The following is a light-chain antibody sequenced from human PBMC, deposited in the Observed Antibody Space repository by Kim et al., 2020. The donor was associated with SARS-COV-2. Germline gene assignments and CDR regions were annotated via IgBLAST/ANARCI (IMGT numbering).Light chain of an antibody. Sequence: PGERATLSCRASQSISSTYLAWYQQKPGQAPRLLIYAASSRATGIPDRFSGRGSGTDFTLTISRLEPEDFAMYYCQQYRSSLWAFGQGTKG. V-gene: IGKV3-20*01. J-gene: IGKJ1*01. CDR2: AAS. CDR1: QSISSTY. CDR3: QQYRSSLWA.